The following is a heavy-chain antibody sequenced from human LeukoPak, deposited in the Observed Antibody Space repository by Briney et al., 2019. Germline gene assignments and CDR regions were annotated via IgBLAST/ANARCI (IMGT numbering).Heavy chain of an antibody. CDR1: GFTVSSNY. D-gene: IGHD3-22*01. V-gene: IGHV3-53*01. Sequence: GGSLRLSCAASGFTVSSNYMSWVRQAPGKGLEWVSVIYSGGSTYYADSVKGRFTISRDNSKNTLYLQMNSLRAEDTAVYYCARESHYYDSSGYSRLFDYWGQGTLVTLSS. J-gene: IGHJ4*02. CDR3: ARESHYYDSSGYSRLFDY. CDR2: IYSGGST.